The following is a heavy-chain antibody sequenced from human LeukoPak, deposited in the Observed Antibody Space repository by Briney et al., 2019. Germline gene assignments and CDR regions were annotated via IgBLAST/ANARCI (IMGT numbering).Heavy chain of an antibody. CDR1: GGSISSGSYY. CDR3: AREYYYDSSGYYGLDH. D-gene: IGHD3-22*01. J-gene: IGHJ4*02. Sequence: SETLSLTCTVSGGSISSGSYYWSRIRQPAGKGLEWIGRIYTSGSTNYNPSLKSRVTISVDTSKNQFSLKLSSVTAADTAVYYCAREYYYDSSGYYGLDHWGQGTLVTVSS. CDR2: IYTSGST. V-gene: IGHV4-61*02.